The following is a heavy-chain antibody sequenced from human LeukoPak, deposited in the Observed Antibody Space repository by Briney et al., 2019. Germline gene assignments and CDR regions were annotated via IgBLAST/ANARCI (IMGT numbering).Heavy chain of an antibody. CDR2: IGSSGSTI. V-gene: IGHV3-48*03. J-gene: IGHJ6*04. Sequence: PGGSLRLSCAASGFTFSSYEMNWVRQAPGKGLEWVSYIGSSGSTIYYADSVKGRFTISRDNAKNSLYLQINSLRAEDTAVYYCARESQYGMDVWGKGTTVTVSS. CDR1: GFTFSSYE. CDR3: ARESQYGMDV.